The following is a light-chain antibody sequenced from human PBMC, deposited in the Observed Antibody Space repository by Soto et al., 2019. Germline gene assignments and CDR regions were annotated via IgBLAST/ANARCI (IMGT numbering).Light chain of an antibody. CDR2: AAS. CDR1: QDISIW. Sequence: DIQMTQSPSSVSASVGDRVTITCRASQDISIWLAWYQQKPGKAPNLLISAASTLQSGVPSRFSGSGSGTDFTLTITSLQPEDFATYYCQQSYSAPYTFGQGTKLEI. V-gene: IGKV1-12*01. CDR3: QQSYSAPYT. J-gene: IGKJ2*01.